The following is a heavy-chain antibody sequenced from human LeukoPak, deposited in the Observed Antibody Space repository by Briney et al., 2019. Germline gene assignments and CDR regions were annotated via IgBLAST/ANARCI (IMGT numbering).Heavy chain of an antibody. V-gene: IGHV4-34*01. CDR2: INHSGST. D-gene: IGHD3-16*01. CDR3: ARQIDYDYVWGSFHFDY. J-gene: IGHJ4*02. CDR1: GGSFSGYY. Sequence: SETLSLTCAVYGGSFSGYYWSWIRQPPGKGLEWIGEINHSGSTNYNPSLKSRVTISVDTSKNQFSLKLSSVTAADTAIYYCARQIDYDYVWGSFHFDYWGQGVMVTVSS.